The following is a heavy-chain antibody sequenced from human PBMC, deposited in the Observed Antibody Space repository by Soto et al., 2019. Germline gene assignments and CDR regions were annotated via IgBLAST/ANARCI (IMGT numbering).Heavy chain of an antibody. CDR3: VSSPRHFLEWFFHN. V-gene: IGHV4-59*01. CDR1: GASISDYY. Sequence: SETLSLTCTVSGASISDYYWSWIRQPPGKGLQWIAYIHYSGVTNYNPSLKSRLTISMDTSNNQFSLKVTSATAADTAVYYCVSSPRHFLEWFFHNWGQGTLVTVSS. J-gene: IGHJ4*02. CDR2: IHYSGVT. D-gene: IGHD3-3*01.